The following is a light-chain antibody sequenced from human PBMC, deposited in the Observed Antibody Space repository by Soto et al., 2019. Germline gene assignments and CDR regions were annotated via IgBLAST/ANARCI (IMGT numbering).Light chain of an antibody. CDR1: QSVSSRY. J-gene: IGKJ4*01. Sequence: EIVLTQSPGTLSLSPGERATLSCRASQSVSSRYLAWYQQKPGQAPRLLIYGASSRATGIPDRFSGSGSGTDFTLTISRLEPGDVAVYYCQQYGSSASLTFGGGTKVEIK. CDR3: QQYGSSASLT. V-gene: IGKV3-20*01. CDR2: GAS.